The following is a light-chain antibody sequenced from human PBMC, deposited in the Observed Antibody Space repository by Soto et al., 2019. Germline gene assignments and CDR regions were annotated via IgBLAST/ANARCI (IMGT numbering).Light chain of an antibody. CDR2: GAS. CDR1: QSVSSNY. CDR3: QRYGTSLPLT. J-gene: IGKJ4*01. V-gene: IGKV3-20*01. Sequence: EIVLTQSPGTLSLSPGDGATLSCRASQSVSSNYLAWYQQKPGQAPRLLIYGASSRATGIPDRFSGSGSGTDSTLTISRLEPEDFAVYYCQRYGTSLPLTFGGGTKVDIK.